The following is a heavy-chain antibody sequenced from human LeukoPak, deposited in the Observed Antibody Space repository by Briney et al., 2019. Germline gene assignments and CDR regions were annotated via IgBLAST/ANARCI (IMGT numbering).Heavy chain of an antibody. V-gene: IGHV1-2*02. CDR3: ARNRLNNNRAGDVNWFDP. CDR1: GHTFTRYY. CDR2: INPNRGGT. D-gene: IGHD1-14*01. J-gene: IGHJ5*02. Sequence: ASVKASCTASGHTFTRYYMYRVRQAPGHGLEGMGWINPNRGGTIYAQKFQGRVNMTRETSLSTAYMELSRLKSDDTAVYYCARNRLNNNRAGDVNWFDPWGQGTLVTVSS.